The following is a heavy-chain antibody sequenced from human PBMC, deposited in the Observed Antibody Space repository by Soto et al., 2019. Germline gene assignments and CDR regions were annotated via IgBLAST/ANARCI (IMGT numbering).Heavy chain of an antibody. V-gene: IGHV4-4*07. Sequence: QVQLQQSGPGLVKPSETLSLTCTVSGGSFSNYYWSWIRQTAGKGLEWIGRISSSGGTNYHPSLKSRVTMSIDTSEKQFSLNLRAATAEDKAVYYWSRDATILTLAMDVWGQGTTVTVSS. CDR1: GGSFSNYY. CDR3: SRDATILTLAMDV. J-gene: IGHJ6*02. CDR2: ISSSGGT. D-gene: IGHD3-3*01.